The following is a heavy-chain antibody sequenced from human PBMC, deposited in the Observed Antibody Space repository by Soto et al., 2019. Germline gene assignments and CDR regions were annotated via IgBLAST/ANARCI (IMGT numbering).Heavy chain of an antibody. D-gene: IGHD2-2*01. J-gene: IGHJ6*03. CDR1: GGSISSGGYY. Sequence: QVQLQESGPGLVKPSQTLSLTCTVSGGSISSGGYYWSWIRQHPGKGLEWIGYIYYSGSTYYNPSLEGGFTISVETPKNQFSLRRGSATAADTAVFYWAGVVVVQKHYYYYYYMEVWGKGTPVPVSS. CDR3: AGVVVVQKHYYYYYYMEV. CDR2: IYYSGST. V-gene: IGHV4-31*03.